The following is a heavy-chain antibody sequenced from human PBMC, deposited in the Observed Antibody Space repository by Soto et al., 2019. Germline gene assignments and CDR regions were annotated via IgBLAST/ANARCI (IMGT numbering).Heavy chain of an antibody. CDR3: VTSLNYDFWRDGGRHYYFDY. Sequence: SETLSLTCAVSGGSISSSYWWNWVRQPPGKGLEWIGKIYHSGSTNYNPSLKNRVTISVDKSNNQFSLRLSSVTAADTAVYFCVTSLNYDFWRDGGRHYYFDYWGQGTLVTVS. V-gene: IGHV4-4*02. D-gene: IGHD3-3*01. CDR2: IYHSGST. J-gene: IGHJ4*02. CDR1: GGSISSSYW.